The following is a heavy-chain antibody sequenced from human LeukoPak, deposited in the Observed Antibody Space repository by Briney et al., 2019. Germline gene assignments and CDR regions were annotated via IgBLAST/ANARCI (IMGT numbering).Heavy chain of an antibody. Sequence: ASVKVSCKASGYTFTSYYMHWVRQAPGQGLEWMGIINPSGGSTSYAQKFQGRATMTRDTSTSTVYMELSSLRSEDTAVYYCGANSGSSSGAFDIWGQGTMVTVSS. CDR3: GANSGSSSGAFDI. V-gene: IGHV1-46*01. CDR2: INPSGGST. CDR1: GYTFTSYY. D-gene: IGHD1-26*01. J-gene: IGHJ3*02.